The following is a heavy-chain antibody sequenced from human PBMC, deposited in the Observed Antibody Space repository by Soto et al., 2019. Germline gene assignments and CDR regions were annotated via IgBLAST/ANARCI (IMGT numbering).Heavy chain of an antibody. CDR3: ARKPIYHFFAGYYSVDY. D-gene: IGHD3-9*01. Sequence: QVQLRQWGAGLLKPSETLSLTCAVFGGSFSDYYWTWIRQPPGKGLEGMGEINHSGTTSYNPSLKRRLTLSVDTSNNQFSLKLSSVTAADTAVYYCARKPIYHFFAGYYSVDYWGQGTLVTVSS. V-gene: IGHV4-34*01. J-gene: IGHJ4*02. CDR1: GGSFSDYY. CDR2: INHSGTT.